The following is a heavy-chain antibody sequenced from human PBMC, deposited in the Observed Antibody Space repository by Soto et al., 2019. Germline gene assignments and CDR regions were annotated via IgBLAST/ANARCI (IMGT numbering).Heavy chain of an antibody. Sequence: PGGSLRLSCAASGFTFSSYSMNWVRQAPGKGLEWVSSISSSSSYIYYADSVKGRFTISRDNAKNSLYLQMNSLRAEDTAVYYCARVEIPKQLRGDYYYYYGMDVWGQGTTVTVSS. D-gene: IGHD6-13*01. CDR2: ISSSSSYI. CDR3: ARVEIPKQLRGDYYYYYGMDV. V-gene: IGHV3-21*01. J-gene: IGHJ6*02. CDR1: GFTFSSYS.